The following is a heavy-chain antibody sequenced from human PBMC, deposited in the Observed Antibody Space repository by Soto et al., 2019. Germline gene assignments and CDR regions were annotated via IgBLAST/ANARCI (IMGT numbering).Heavy chain of an antibody. D-gene: IGHD3-10*01. CDR3: ANNSGEIFGS. CDR2: IYWDDDK. V-gene: IGHV2-5*02. CDR1: GFSLSTSGVG. J-gene: IGHJ4*02. Sequence: QITLKESGPALVKPTQTLTLTCTFSGFSLSTSGVGVGWIRQPPGKALEWLAFIYWDDDKRYSPSLMSRLTITKDASKNQDVLTMTNMDPVDTATSCCANNSGEIFGSWVQGTVVTVAS.